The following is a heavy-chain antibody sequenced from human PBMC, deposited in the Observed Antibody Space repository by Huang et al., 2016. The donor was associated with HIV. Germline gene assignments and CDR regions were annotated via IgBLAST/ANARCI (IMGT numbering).Heavy chain of an antibody. CDR1: GFSLSSSVVG. CDR3: ARRPPRGAVAGTTFDY. Sequence: QSTLKESGPTLVKPTQTLTLTCTFSGFSLSSSVVGVGWIRQPPGKALEWLASIYWDDDTRDNPSLRTRLAVTRDATTNHIVLTLTNMDPMETGTDYCARRPPRGAVAGTTFDYWGQGALVTVSS. J-gene: IGHJ4*02. CDR2: IYWDDDT. D-gene: IGHD6-19*01. V-gene: IGHV2-5*02.